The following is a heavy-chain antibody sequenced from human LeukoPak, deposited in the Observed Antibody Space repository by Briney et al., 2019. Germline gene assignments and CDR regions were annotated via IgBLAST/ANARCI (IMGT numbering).Heavy chain of an antibody. Sequence: SETLSLTCTVSGGSISSSSYYWGWIRQPPGKGLEWIGSIYYSGSTYYNPSLKSRVTISVDTSKNQFSLKLSSVTAADTAVYYCAREVTTFPNWFDPWGQGTLVTVSS. V-gene: IGHV4-39*02. CDR3: AREVTTFPNWFDP. J-gene: IGHJ5*02. CDR1: GGSISSSSYY. D-gene: IGHD4-17*01. CDR2: IYYSGST.